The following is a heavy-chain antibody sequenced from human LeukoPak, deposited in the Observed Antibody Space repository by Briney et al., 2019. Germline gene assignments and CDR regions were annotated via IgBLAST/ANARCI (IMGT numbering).Heavy chain of an antibody. J-gene: IGHJ4*02. CDR2: ISGDGGST. D-gene: IGHD6-13*01. V-gene: IGHV3-43*02. CDR1: GFTFDDYA. CDR3: AKDSPYSSSTY. Sequence: GGSLRLSCAASGFTFDDYAMHWVRQAPGKGLEWVSLISGDGGSTYYADSVKGRFTISRDNSKNSLYLQMNSLRTEDTALCYCAKDSPYSSSTYWGQGTLVTVSS.